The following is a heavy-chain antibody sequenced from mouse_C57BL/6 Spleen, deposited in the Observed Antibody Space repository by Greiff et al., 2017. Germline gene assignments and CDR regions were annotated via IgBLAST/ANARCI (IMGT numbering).Heavy chain of an antibody. CDR3: ARVDYDYDGDWYFDV. CDR1: GYSITSGYY. V-gene: IGHV3-6*01. D-gene: IGHD2-4*01. CDR2: ISYDGSN. J-gene: IGHJ1*03. Sequence: VQLKESGPGLVKPSQSLSLTCSVTGYSITSGYYWNWIRQFPGNKLEWMGYISYDGSNNYNPSLKNRISITRDTSKNQFFLKLNSVTTEDTATYYCARVDYDYDGDWYFDVWGTGTTVTVSS.